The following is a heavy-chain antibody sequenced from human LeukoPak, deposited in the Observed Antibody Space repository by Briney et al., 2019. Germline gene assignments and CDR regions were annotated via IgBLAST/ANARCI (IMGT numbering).Heavy chain of an antibody. V-gene: IGHV1-18*01. CDR1: GYTFTSYG. CDR2: ISAYNGDT. J-gene: IGHJ6*03. Sequence: GASVKVSCKASGYTFTSYGISWVRQAPGQGLEWMGWISAYNGDTNYAQKLQGRVTMTTDTSTSTAYMELRRLRSDDTAVYYCARVTRGGYYAYYYMDVWGKGTTVTVSS. D-gene: IGHD3-10*01. CDR3: ARVTRGGYYAYYYMDV.